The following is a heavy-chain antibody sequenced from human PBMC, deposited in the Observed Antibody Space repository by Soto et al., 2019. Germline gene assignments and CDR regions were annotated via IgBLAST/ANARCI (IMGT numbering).Heavy chain of an antibody. CDR1: GGSISSYY. V-gene: IGHV4-59*01. CDR2: IYYSGST. J-gene: IGHJ5*02. D-gene: IGHD2-2*01. Sequence: PSETLSLTCTVSGGSISSYYWSWIRQPPGKGLEWIGYIYYSGSTNYNPSLKSRVTISVDTSKNQFSLKLSSVTAADTAVYYCARDQVPAALLGWVDTWGQGTLVTVS. CDR3: ARDQVPAALLGWVDT.